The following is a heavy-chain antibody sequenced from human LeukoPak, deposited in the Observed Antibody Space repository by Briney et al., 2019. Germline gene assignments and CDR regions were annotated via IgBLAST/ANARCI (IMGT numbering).Heavy chain of an antibody. CDR3: ASEEGGLDV. J-gene: IGHJ6*02. Sequence: PGRSLRLSCAASGFTFRSFAFHSVRQAPRGGLEWVAVISFDGTSKFYTDSVKGRFTISRDNAKSTLYLQMNALRGEDTAVYYCASEEGGLDVWGQGTTVTVSS. CDR1: GFTFRSFA. CDR2: ISFDGTSK. V-gene: IGHV3-30-3*01.